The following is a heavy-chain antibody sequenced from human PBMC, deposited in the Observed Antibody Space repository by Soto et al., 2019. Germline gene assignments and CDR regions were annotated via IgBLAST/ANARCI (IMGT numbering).Heavy chain of an antibody. D-gene: IGHD5-18*01. CDR3: ATVDTAMVSFDY. V-gene: IGHV1-3*01. CDR1: GYTFTSYA. J-gene: IGHJ4*02. Sequence: QVQRVQSGAEVKKPGASVKVSCKASGYTFTSYAMHWVRQAPGQRLEWMGWINAGNGNTKYSQKFQGRVTITRDTSASTAYMELSSLRSEDTAVYYCATVDTAMVSFDYWGQVTLVTVSS. CDR2: INAGNGNT.